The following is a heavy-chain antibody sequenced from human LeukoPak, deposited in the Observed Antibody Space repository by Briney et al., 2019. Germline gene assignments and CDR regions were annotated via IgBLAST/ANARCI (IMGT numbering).Heavy chain of an antibody. J-gene: IGHJ4*02. Sequence: GSVKVSCKASGYTFTNDGISWVRQAPGQGLEWMGWITPYNGNTDRAQELQGRVTMTTDTSTSTAYMDLRSLRSDHTAVYFCARGVGLPPYYFDYWGQGTLLTVST. D-gene: IGHD1-26*01. CDR3: ARGVGLPPYYFDY. CDR1: GYTFTNDG. V-gene: IGHV1-18*01. CDR2: ITPYNGNT.